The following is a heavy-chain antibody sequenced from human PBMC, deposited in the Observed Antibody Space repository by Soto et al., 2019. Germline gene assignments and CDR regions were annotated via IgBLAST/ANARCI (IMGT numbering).Heavy chain of an antibody. Sequence: QVQLQESGPGLVKPSQTLSLTCTVSGGSTSSDNYWSWIRQPPGKGLEWIGHIYYSGNTDYNPSLKRRFAITIDTSKNQFSLKLSSVTAADTAVYFCVREGGESSDGLYYFDSWGQGSLVTVSS. J-gene: IGHJ4*02. D-gene: IGHD3-16*01. CDR1: GGSTSSDNY. CDR3: VREGGESSDGLYYFDS. V-gene: IGHV4-30-4*01. CDR2: IYYSGNT.